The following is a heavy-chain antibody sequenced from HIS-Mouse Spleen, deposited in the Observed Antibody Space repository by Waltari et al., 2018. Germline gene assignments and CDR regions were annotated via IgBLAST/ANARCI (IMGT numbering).Heavy chain of an antibody. CDR2: IYYRGSP. D-gene: IGHD6-13*01. Sequence: QLQLQESGPGLVKPSETLSLTCTVSGGSISSSSYYWGWIRQPPGKGLEWIGSIYYRGSPYYNPSLKSRVTISVDTSKNQFSLKLSSVTAADTAVYYCAREIPYSSSWYDWYSDLWGRGTLVTVSS. J-gene: IGHJ2*01. V-gene: IGHV4-39*07. CDR1: GGSISSSSYY. CDR3: AREIPYSSSWYDWYSDL.